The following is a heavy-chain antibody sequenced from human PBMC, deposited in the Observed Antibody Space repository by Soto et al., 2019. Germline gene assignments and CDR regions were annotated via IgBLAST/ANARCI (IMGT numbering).Heavy chain of an antibody. Sequence: ASVKVSCKASGYTFTSYDINWVRQATGQGLEWMGWMNPNSGNTGYAQKFQGRVTMTRNTSISTAYMELSSLRSEDTALYYCARVRYYDFWSGPTGAFDIWGQGTMVTVSS. CDR2: MNPNSGNT. CDR1: GYTFTSYD. V-gene: IGHV1-8*01. J-gene: IGHJ3*02. CDR3: ARVRYYDFWSGPTGAFDI. D-gene: IGHD3-3*01.